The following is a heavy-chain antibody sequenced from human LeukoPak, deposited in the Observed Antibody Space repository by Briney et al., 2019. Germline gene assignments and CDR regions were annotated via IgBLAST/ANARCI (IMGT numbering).Heavy chain of an antibody. CDR2: VSSTGGTT. J-gene: IGHJ4*02. CDR1: GFTFSNYA. CDR3: AKGSNWNYLYYFDY. Sequence: GGSLRLSCAASGFTFSNYAMSWVRQAPGKGLEWVSSVSSTGGTTYYADSVKGRFTISRDNSKNTLYLQMNSLRAEDTAVYYCAKGSNWNYLYYFDYWGQGTLVTVSS. V-gene: IGHV3-23*01. D-gene: IGHD1-7*01.